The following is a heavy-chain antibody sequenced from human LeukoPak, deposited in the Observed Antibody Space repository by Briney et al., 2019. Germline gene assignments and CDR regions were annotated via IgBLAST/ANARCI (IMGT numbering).Heavy chain of an antibody. J-gene: IGHJ4*02. Sequence: GGSLRLSCAASGFTFSNYGMHWVRQAPGKGLEWVAVISYDGINKYYADSVKGRFTISRDNSKNTLYLQMNSLRAEDTAVYYCAKDRLYAYYDSSGYYVDYWGQGTLVTVSS. D-gene: IGHD3-22*01. CDR1: GFTFSNYG. CDR3: AKDRLYAYYDSSGYYVDY. CDR2: ISYDGINK. V-gene: IGHV3-30*18.